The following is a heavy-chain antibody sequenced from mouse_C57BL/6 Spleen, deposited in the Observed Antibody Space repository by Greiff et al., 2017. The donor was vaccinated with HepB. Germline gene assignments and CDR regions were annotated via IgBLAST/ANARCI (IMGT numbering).Heavy chain of an antibody. D-gene: IGHD4-1*01. V-gene: IGHV2-9*01. CDR2: IWGGGST. CDR3: SKHIWDWSWFAY. J-gene: IGHJ3*01. Sequence: VQLQESGPGLVAPSQSLSITCTVSGFSLTSYGLDWVRQPPGKGLEWLGVIWGGGSTNYNSALMSRLSITKDNSKSQVFLTMNSLQTDDKAMYYWSKHIWDWSWFAYWGQGTLVTFSA. CDR1: GFSLTSYG.